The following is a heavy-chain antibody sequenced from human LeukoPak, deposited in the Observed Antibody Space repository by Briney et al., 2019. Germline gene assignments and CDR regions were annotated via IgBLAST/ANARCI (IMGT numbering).Heavy chain of an antibody. CDR3: ARDPVLRFSGFDP. D-gene: IGHD3-3*01. CDR1: GGSFSGYY. V-gene: IGHV4-34*01. J-gene: IGHJ5*02. Sequence: PSETLSLTCAVYGGSFSGYYWSWIRQPPGKGLEWIGEINHSGSTNYNPSLKGRVTISVDTSKNQFSLKLSSVTAADTAVYYCARDPVLRFSGFDPWGQGTLVTVSS. CDR2: INHSGST.